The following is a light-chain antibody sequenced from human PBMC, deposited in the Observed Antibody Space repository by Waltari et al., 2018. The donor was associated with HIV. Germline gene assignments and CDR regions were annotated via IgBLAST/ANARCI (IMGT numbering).Light chain of an antibody. V-gene: IGLV2-14*01. CDR2: EVS. J-gene: IGLJ3*02. Sequence: QSVLTQAPSTSETPGQRVTISCSGSTSNIGRSYVYWYQQHPGKAPKLMIYEVSNRPSGVSNRFSGSKSGNTASLTISGLQAEDEADYYCSSYTSSSTLRVFGGGTKLTVL. CDR3: SSYTSSSTLRV. CDR1: TSNIGRSY.